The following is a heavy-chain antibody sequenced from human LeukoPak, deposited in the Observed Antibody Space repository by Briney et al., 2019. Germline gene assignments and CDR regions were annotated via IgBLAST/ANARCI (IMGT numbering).Heavy chain of an antibody. CDR1: GFTFSSYA. V-gene: IGHV3-23*01. Sequence: GGSQRLSCAASGFTFSSYAMSWVRQAPGKGLEWVSAISGSGGSTYYADSVKGRFTISRDNSKNTLCLQMNSLRAEDTAVYYCAKEGHYYYDSSGLMESWGQGTLVTVSS. CDR2: ISGSGGST. CDR3: AKEGHYYYDSSGLMES. D-gene: IGHD3-22*01. J-gene: IGHJ4*02.